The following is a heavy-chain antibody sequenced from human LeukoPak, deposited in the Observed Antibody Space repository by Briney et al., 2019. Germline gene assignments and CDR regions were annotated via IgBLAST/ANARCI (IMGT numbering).Heavy chain of an antibody. Sequence: SEPLSHTCAVYGGSFSGYYWRWIRQPPGKKLDWTGGITHSGSTNYNPSLKSRVTISVDTSKNQFSLKLSSVTAADTAVYYCARGRGSSSWYRNYYYGMDVWGQGTTVTVSS. V-gene: IGHV4-34*01. CDR3: ARGRGSSSWYRNYYYGMDV. CDR2: ITHSGST. D-gene: IGHD6-13*01. CDR1: GGSFSGYY. J-gene: IGHJ6*02.